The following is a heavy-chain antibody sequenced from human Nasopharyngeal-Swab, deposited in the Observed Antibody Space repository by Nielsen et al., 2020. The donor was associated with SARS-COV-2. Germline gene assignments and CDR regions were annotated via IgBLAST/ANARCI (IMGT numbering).Heavy chain of an antibody. D-gene: IGHD3-10*01. V-gene: IGHV4-4*02. CDR1: FSSLSSSNW. CDR2: IYHSGST. CDR3: ARGGYYGSGSYQN. Sequence: SETLSLPCSVSFSSLSSSNWWSWVRQPPGKGLEWIGEIYHSGSTNYNPSLKSRVTISVDKSKNQFSLKLSSVTAADTAVYYCARGGYYGSGSYQNWGQGTLVTVSS. J-gene: IGHJ4*02.